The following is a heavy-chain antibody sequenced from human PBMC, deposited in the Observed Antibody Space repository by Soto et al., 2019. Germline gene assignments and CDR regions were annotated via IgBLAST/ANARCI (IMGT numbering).Heavy chain of an antibody. Sequence: QVQLVQSGAEVKKPGSSVRVSCKASGGTLRSHGINGVRQAPGQGLEWVGGIIPIFGSPRYAQKFQGRVTITADESSITAYMELSSLRSEDTAVYYCAGTVKIPYYHGMDVWGQGTTVTVSS. CDR2: IIPIFGSP. CDR1: GGTLRSHG. V-gene: IGHV1-69*01. J-gene: IGHJ6*02. CDR3: AGTVKIPYYHGMDV. D-gene: IGHD4-4*01.